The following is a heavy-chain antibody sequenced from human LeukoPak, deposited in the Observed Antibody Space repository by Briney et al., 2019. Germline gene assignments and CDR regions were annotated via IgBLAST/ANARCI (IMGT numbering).Heavy chain of an antibody. CDR3: ARRDLITGTTDY. V-gene: IGHV4-59*01. J-gene: IGHJ4*02. Sequence: SETLSLTCTVSGGSIRNYYWSWIRQPPGKGPEWIGYIYYSGSTNYNPSLKSRVTISVDTSKNQFSLKLSSVTAADTAVYYCARRDLITGTTDYWGQGILVTVSS. CDR2: IYYSGST. D-gene: IGHD1-7*01. CDR1: GGSIRNYY.